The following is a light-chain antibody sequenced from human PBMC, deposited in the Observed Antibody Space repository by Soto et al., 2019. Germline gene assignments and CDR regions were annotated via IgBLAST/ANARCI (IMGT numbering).Light chain of an antibody. CDR2: GAS. J-gene: IGKJ2*01. CDR1: QSVSSSY. Sequence: EIVLTQSPGTLSLSPGERATLSCRASQSVSSSYLAWYQQKPGQAPRLLIYGASSRATGIPDRFSGSGSGTDLTLTISRQEPEDFAVYYCQQYGSSPLSTFGQGTKLEIK. V-gene: IGKV3-20*01. CDR3: QQYGSSPLST.